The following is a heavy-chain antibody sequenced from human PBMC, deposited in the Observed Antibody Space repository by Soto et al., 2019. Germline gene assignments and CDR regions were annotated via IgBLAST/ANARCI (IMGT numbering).Heavy chain of an antibody. D-gene: IGHD4-17*01. CDR2: IIPIFGTA. J-gene: IGHJ6*02. CDR3: ASLPKDYGDYYYYYGMDV. CDR1: GGTFSSYA. V-gene: IGHV1-69*13. Sequence: SVKVSCKASGGTFSSYAISWVRQAPGQGLEWMGGIIPIFGTANYAQKFQGRVTITADESTSTAYMELSSLRSEDTALYYCASLPKDYGDYYYYYGMDVWGQGTTVTVSS.